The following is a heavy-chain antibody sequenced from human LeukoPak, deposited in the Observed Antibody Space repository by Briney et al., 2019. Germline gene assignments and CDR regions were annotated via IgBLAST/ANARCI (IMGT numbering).Heavy chain of an antibody. CDR3: ARTTPQQFDILS. Sequence: GGSLRLSCAASGFTFSSYDMNWVRQAPGKGLEWVSGISGSGGSTYSVDSVKGRFTVSRDNSKNTLYLQMNSLRAEDTAVYYRARTTPQQFDILSWGQGTLVTVSS. D-gene: IGHD3-9*01. J-gene: IGHJ4*02. V-gene: IGHV3-23*01. CDR2: ISGSGGST. CDR1: GFTFSSYD.